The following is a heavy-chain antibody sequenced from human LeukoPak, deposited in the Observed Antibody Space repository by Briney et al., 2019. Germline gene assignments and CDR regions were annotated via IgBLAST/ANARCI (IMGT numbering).Heavy chain of an antibody. D-gene: IGHD6-13*01. CDR2: INHSGST. CDR3: ARSGYSSSWYAH. V-gene: IGHV4-34*01. J-gene: IGHJ4*02. Sequence: PSETLSLTCAVYGGSFSGYYWSWIRQPPGKGLEWVGEINHSGSTNYNPSLKSRVTISVDPSKNQFSLKLSSVTAADTAVYYCARSGYSSSWYAHWGQGTLVTVSS. CDR1: GGSFSGYY.